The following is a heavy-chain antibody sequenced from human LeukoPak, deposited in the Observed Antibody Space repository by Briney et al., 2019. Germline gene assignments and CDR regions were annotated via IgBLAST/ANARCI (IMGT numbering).Heavy chain of an antibody. CDR3: ARDPPDDILTTYGMDV. V-gene: IGHV3-21*01. CDR2: ISSSSSYI. Sequence: GGSLRLSCAASGFTFSSYSMNWVRQAPGKGLEWVSSISSSSSYIYYADSVKGRFTISRDNAKNSLYLQMNSLRAEDTAVYYCARDPPDDILTTYGMDVWGQRTTVTVSS. D-gene: IGHD3-9*01. CDR1: GFTFSSYS. J-gene: IGHJ6*02.